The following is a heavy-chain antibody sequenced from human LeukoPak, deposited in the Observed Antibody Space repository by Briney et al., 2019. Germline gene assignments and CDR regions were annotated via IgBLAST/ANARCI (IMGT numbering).Heavy chain of an antibody. V-gene: IGHV3-23*01. CDR3: AKQYGDYVSYWLDP. J-gene: IGHJ5*02. D-gene: IGHD4-17*01. CDR2: ISGSGGST. CDR1: GFIFTSYT. Sequence: GGSLRLSCAASGFIFTSYTMSWVRQAPGKGLEWVSGISGSGGSTYYADSVKGRFTISRDNSKNTLYLQMNSLRADDTAVYYCAKQYGDYVSYWLDPWGQGTLVTVSS.